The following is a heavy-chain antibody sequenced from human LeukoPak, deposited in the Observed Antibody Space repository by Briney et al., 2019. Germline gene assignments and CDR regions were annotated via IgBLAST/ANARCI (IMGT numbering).Heavy chain of an antibody. V-gene: IGHV4-4*02. Sequence: SETLSLTCAVSGGSISSSNWWSWVRQPPGKGLEWIGEIYHSGSTNYNPSLKSRVTISVDKSKNQFSLKLSSVTAADTAVYYCAREDSSSWYSRVFDYWGQGTLVTVSS. J-gene: IGHJ4*02. CDR2: IYHSGST. CDR1: GGSISSSNW. CDR3: AREDSSSWYSRVFDY. D-gene: IGHD6-13*01.